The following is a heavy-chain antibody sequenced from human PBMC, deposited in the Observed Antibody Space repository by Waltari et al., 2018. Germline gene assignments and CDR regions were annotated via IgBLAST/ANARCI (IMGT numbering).Heavy chain of an antibody. Sequence: EVQLVESGGGLVKPGGSLRLSCAASGFTFSDYTMSWVRQTPGNGVEWVSSISSSISFIYYADSVKGRVTIARDNAKNSLFLQMNSLRAEDTSVYYCVRSDYGDYVGGYYWGQGTVVTVSS. D-gene: IGHD4-17*01. CDR1: GFTFSDYT. V-gene: IGHV3-21*01. J-gene: IGHJ4*02. CDR3: VRSDYGDYVGGYY. CDR2: ISSSISFI.